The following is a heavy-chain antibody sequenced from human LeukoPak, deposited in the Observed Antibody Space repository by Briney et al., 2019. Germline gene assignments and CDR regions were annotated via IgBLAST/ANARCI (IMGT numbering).Heavy chain of an antibody. CDR2: IKQDGSEK. CDR3: ARDLRYYYDSSGSFDY. D-gene: IGHD3-22*01. J-gene: IGHJ4*02. Sequence: PGGSLRLSCAASGFTFSSYWMSWVRQVPGKGLEWVANIKQDGSEKYYVDSVKGRFTISRDNAKNSLYLQMNSLRAEDTAVYYCARDLRYYYDSSGSFDYWGQGTLVTVSS. CDR1: GFTFSSYW. V-gene: IGHV3-7*01.